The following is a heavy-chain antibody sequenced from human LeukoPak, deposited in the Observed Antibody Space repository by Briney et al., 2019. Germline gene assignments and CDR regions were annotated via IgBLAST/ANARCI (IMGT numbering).Heavy chain of an antibody. D-gene: IGHD6-13*01. V-gene: IGHV3-30*18. CDR2: ISYDGINK. CDR3: AKDMDVEAAGFSFDY. CDR1: GFTFSSFG. J-gene: IGHJ4*02. Sequence: HPGRSLRLSCAASGFTFSSFGMHWVRQAPGKGLEWVSIISYDGINKYFSDSVKGRLTISRDNSKNTLYLQMNSLRREDTAVYYCAKDMDVEAAGFSFDYWGQGTLVTVSS.